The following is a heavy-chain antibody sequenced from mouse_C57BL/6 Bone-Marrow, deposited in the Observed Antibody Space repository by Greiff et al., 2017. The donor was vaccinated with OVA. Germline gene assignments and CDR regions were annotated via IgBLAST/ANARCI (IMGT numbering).Heavy chain of an antibody. D-gene: IGHD2-4*01. CDR3: ARSIYYDYLAY. CDR1: GYTFTDYY. CDR2: INPNNGGT. V-gene: IGHV1-26*01. J-gene: IGHJ3*01. Sequence: EVQLQQSGPELVKPGASVKISCKASGYTFTDYYMNWVKQSHGKSLEWIGDINPNNGGTSYNQKFKGKATLTVDKSSSTAYMELRSLTSEDSAVYYCARSIYYDYLAYWGQGTLVTVSA.